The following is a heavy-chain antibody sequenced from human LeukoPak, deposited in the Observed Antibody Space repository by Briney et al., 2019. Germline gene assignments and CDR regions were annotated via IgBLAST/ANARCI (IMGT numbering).Heavy chain of an antibody. Sequence: PGGSLRLSCAASGFTFSSYGMHWVRQAPGKGLEWVAVIWYDGSNKYYADSVKGRFTISRDNSKNTLYLQMNSLRAEDTAVHYCARDRGTTGTTYIDYWGQGTLVTVSS. CDR2: IWYDGSNK. CDR3: ARDRGTTGTTYIDY. V-gene: IGHV3-33*01. J-gene: IGHJ4*02. D-gene: IGHD1-1*01. CDR1: GFTFSSYG.